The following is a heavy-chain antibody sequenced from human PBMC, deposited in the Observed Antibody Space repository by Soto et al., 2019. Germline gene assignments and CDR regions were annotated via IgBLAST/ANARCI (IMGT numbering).Heavy chain of an antibody. CDR2: ISAPKGNT. D-gene: IGHD1-1*01. CDR3: ARGRYGDY. J-gene: IGHJ4*02. V-gene: IGHV1-18*01. Sequence: QVHLVQSGAEVKKPGASVKVSCKGSGYGFTTYGITWVRQAPGQGLEWMAWISAPKGNTNYAQKHQGRVTVTRDPSTSTAYMELRSLRSDDTAVYYCARGRYGDYWGQGALVTVSS. CDR1: GYGFTTYG.